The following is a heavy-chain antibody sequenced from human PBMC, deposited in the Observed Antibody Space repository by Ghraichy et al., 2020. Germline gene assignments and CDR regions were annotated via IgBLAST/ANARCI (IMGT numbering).Heavy chain of an antibody. CDR1: GFSVSNNY. CDR3: ARGGRGGYNYY. V-gene: IGHV3-53*01. J-gene: IGHJ4*01. CDR2: LYPGGST. Sequence: GGSLRLSCAASGFSVSNNYMSWVRQTPGKGLEWVSVLYPGGSTYYTDSVKGRFTISTDSSKNTLYLQMTSLRAEDTAVYHCARGGRGGYNYYWGQGTLVTVSS. D-gene: IGHD5-24*01.